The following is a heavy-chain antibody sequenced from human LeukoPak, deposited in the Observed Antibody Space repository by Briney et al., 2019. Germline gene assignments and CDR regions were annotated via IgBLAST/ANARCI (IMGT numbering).Heavy chain of an antibody. CDR1: GFTFSSYA. D-gene: IGHD3-3*01. CDR2: ISGSGGST. Sequence: GGSLRLSCAASGFTFSSYAMSWVRQAPGKGLEWVSAISGSGGSTYYADSVKGRFTISRDNSKNTLYLQMNSLRAEDTAVYYCAKDRGTIFGVVTDSPTSDPWGQGTLVTVSS. J-gene: IGHJ5*02. CDR3: AKDRGTIFGVVTDSPTSDP. V-gene: IGHV3-23*01.